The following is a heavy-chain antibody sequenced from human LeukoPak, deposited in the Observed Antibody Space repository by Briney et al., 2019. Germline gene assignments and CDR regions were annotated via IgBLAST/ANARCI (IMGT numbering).Heavy chain of an antibody. Sequence: ASVKVSCKASGYTFTSYGISWVRQAPGQGLEWMGWISAYNGNTNYAQKLQGRVTMTTDTSTSTAYMELRSLRSDDTAVYYRARAISVMVRGVIDYWGQGTLVTVSS. V-gene: IGHV1-18*01. CDR3: ARAISVMVRGVIDY. CDR2: ISAYNGNT. J-gene: IGHJ4*02. D-gene: IGHD3-10*01. CDR1: GYTFTSYG.